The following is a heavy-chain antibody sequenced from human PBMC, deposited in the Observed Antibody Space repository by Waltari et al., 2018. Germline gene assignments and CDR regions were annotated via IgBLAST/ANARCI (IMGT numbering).Heavy chain of an antibody. CDR2: ISGSGNT. CDR3: ARHADRGPAICGFDS. V-gene: IGHV4-39*01. CDR1: GGSISGGQQF. Sequence: QLQLQESGPGLVKPSETLSLTCTFPGGSISGGQQFWDWLRQPPGEGLEWIGCISGSGNTKYNPSLRSRVTISVDTSKNQFSLTLNSVTAADTAVYFCARHADRGPAICGFDSWGQGTLVTVSS. D-gene: IGHD2-2*01. J-gene: IGHJ5*01.